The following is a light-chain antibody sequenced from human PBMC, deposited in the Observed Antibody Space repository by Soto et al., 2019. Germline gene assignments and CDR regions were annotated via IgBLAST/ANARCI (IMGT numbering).Light chain of an antibody. CDR3: QQYNNWPIT. CDR2: GAS. J-gene: IGKJ5*01. V-gene: IGKV3-15*01. Sequence: IVMKQSLATLSVSPGERATLSCRASQSVSSNLAWYQQKPGQAPRLLIYGASTRATGIPARFSGSGSGTEFTLTISSLQSEDFAVYYCQQYNNWPITFGQVTRLEIK. CDR1: QSVSSN.